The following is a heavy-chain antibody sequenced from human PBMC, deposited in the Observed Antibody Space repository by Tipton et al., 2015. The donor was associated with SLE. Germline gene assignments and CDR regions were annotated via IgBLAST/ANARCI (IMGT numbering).Heavy chain of an antibody. J-gene: IGHJ4*02. D-gene: IGHD2-2*01. CDR2: IHYSGNA. V-gene: IGHV4-59*01. CDR1: GGSISRYF. CDR3: ARGGAWGCSSTTCSLDC. Sequence: TLSLTCTVSGGSISRYFWSWIRQPPGKGLEWIGYIHYSGNAIYNPSLKSRVTISVDTSKNQFSLRLSSVTAADTAVYFCARGGAWGCSSTTCSLDCWGQGTLVTVSS.